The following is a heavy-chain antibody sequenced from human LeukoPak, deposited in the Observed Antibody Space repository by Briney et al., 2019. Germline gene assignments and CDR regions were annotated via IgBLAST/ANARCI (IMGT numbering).Heavy chain of an antibody. D-gene: IGHD3-10*02. Sequence: ASVKVSCKASGYSFTDYYMNWVRQAPGQGLEWMGWINPNSGGTNYAQKFQERVTITRDMSTSTAYMELSSLRSEDTAVYYCAAVLFGYGPGDYWGQGTLVTVSS. CDR1: GYSFTDYY. CDR2: INPNSGGT. V-gene: IGHV1-2*02. CDR3: AAVLFGYGPGDY. J-gene: IGHJ4*02.